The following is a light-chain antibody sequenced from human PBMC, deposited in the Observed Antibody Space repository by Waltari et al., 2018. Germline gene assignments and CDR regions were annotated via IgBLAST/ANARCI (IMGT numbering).Light chain of an antibody. J-gene: IGKJ1*01. CDR3: QHYVSLPAT. CDR2: GAS. CDR1: QSVSKY. V-gene: IGKV3-20*01. Sequence: EIVLTQSPGTLSLSPGDRAILSCRARQSVSKYLAWYQQKPGQAPGLLIYGASSMATGIPDRFSGSGSGTDFSLTISRLEPEDFAVYYCQHYVSLPATFGQGTKVEIE.